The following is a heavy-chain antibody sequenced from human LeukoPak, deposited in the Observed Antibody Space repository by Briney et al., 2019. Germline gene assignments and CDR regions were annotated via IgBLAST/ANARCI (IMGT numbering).Heavy chain of an antibody. CDR2: ISGSGGST. V-gene: IGHV3-23*01. J-gene: IGHJ4*02. CDR3: AKDERYTVTTNY. Sequence: GGSLRLSCAASGFTFSSYDMSWVRQAPGKGLEWVTAISGSGGSTYYADSVKGRFTISRDNSKNTLYLQMNSLRAEDTAVYYCAKDERYTVTTNYWGQGTLVTVSS. D-gene: IGHD4-17*01. CDR1: GFTFSSYD.